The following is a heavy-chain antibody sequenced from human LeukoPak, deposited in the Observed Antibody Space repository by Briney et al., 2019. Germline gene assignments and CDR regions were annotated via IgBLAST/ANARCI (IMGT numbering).Heavy chain of an antibody. V-gene: IGHV4-34*01. CDR1: GGSFSGYC. D-gene: IGHD2-2*02. CDR3: ARGGEYCSSTSCYTRDY. CDR2: INHSGST. J-gene: IGHJ4*02. Sequence: SETLSLTCAAYGGSFSGYCWSWIRQPPGKGLEWIGEINHSGSTNYNPSLKSRVTISVDTSKNQFSLKLSSVTAADTAVYYCARGGEYCSSTSCYTRDYWGQGTLVTVSS.